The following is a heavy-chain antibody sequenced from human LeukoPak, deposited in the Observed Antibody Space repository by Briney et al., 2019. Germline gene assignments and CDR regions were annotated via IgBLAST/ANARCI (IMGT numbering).Heavy chain of an antibody. CDR3: ARGPPSSGGAYVGDY. CDR2: IDAGGSST. D-gene: IGHD3-22*01. V-gene: IGHV3-74*01. CDR1: GFTFNNQC. Sequence: GGSLRLSCAASGFTFNNQCRHWVRQVPSKGLLWVSRIDAGGSSTSYADSVKGRFSISRDNAKSTLYLQMNSLRAEDAAVYYCARGPPSSGGAYVGDYWGHGTLVTVSS. J-gene: IGHJ4*01.